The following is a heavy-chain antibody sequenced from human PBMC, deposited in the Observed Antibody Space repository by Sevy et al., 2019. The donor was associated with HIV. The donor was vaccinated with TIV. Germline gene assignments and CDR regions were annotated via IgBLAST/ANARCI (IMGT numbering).Heavy chain of an antibody. D-gene: IGHD2-2*01. J-gene: IGHJ6*02. CDR2: IKKDGSEK. V-gene: IGHV3-7*03. CDR1: GFTFSTYW. Sequence: GGSLRLSCAASGFTFSTYWMSWVRQAPGKGLEWVANIKKDGSEKYYVDSVKGRFTISRDNAKNSLHLQMKSLRAADTAVYYCARDCSSTSCLWGLDVWGQGTTVTVSS. CDR3: ARDCSSTSCLWGLDV.